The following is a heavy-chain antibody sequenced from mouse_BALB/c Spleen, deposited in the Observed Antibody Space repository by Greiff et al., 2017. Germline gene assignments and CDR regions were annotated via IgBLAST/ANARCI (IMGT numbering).Heavy chain of an antibody. Sequence: EVMLVESGGGLVQPKGSLKLSCAASGFTFNTYAMNWVRQAPGKGLEWVARIRSKSNNYATYYADSVKDRFTISRDDSQSMLYLQMNNLKTEDTAMYYCVRGLRYFDVWGAGTTVTVSS. CDR2: IRSKSNNYAT. CDR3: VRGLRYFDV. V-gene: IGHV10-1*02. D-gene: IGHD2-10*01. CDR1: GFTFNTYA. J-gene: IGHJ1*01.